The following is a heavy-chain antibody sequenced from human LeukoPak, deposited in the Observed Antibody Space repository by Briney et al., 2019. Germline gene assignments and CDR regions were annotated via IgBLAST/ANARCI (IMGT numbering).Heavy chain of an antibody. V-gene: IGHV4-59*08. CDR3: AVNLTRHTFDI. CDR1: VDSISTYY. Sequence: SETLSLTCTVSVDSISTYYWSWIRQSPGKGLEWIGSIYYSGSTNYNPSLKSRVTISVDTSKNQFSLELSSVTAADTAVYYCAVNLTRHTFDIWGQGTMVTVSS. D-gene: IGHD1-1*01. CDR2: IYYSGST. J-gene: IGHJ3*02.